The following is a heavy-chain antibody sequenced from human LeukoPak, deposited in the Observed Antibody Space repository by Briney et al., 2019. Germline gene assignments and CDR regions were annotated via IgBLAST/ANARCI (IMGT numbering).Heavy chain of an antibody. CDR1: GFTFSSYW. V-gene: IGHV3-74*01. D-gene: IGHD3-22*01. CDR2: INSDGSST. CDR3: ARGYYDSSGYPQRPFDY. J-gene: IGHJ4*02. Sequence: GGSLRLSCAASGFTFSSYWMHWVRQAPGKGLVWVSRINSDGSSTTYADSVKGRFTISRDNAKNTLYLQMDSLRAEDTAVYYCARGYYDSSGYPQRPFDYWGQGTLVTVSS.